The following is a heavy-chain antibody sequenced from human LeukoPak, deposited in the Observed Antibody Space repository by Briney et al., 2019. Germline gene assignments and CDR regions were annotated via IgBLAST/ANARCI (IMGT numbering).Heavy chain of an antibody. D-gene: IGHD2-2*01. Sequence: ASVKVSCKASGYTFTDYYVHWVRQAPGQGLEWMGWMNPNGGNTGYPQKFQGRVTMTRNTSISTAYMELSSLRSDDTAVYYCAYASSGIAFDVWGQGTVVTVSS. CDR3: AYASSGIAFDV. J-gene: IGHJ3*01. CDR2: MNPNGGNT. CDR1: GYTFTDYY. V-gene: IGHV1-8*02.